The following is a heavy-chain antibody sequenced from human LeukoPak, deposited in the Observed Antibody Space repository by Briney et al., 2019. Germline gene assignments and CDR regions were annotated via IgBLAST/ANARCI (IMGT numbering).Heavy chain of an antibody. CDR1: GGSFSGYC. V-gene: IGHV4-34*01. J-gene: IGHJ4*02. D-gene: IGHD2/OR15-2a*01. CDR3: TRGKPENVFDY. Sequence: PPETPCLTCTVYGGSFSGYCWSWIRQPPGKGLEWVGEINHSGSTNYNPYLKSRVTISVDTSKNQFSLKLTSVTAADTAVYYCTRGKPENVFDYWGQGTMVTVSS. CDR2: INHSGST.